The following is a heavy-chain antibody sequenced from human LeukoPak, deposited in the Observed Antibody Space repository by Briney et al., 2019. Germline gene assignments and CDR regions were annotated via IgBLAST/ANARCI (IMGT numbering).Heavy chain of an antibody. D-gene: IGHD6-19*01. Sequence: PGGSLRLSCAASGFTFSSYSMYWVRQAPGKGLEWVSSISSSSSYIYYADSVKGRFTISRDNAKNSLYLQMNSLRAEDTAVYYCARADSSGWYGGYFDYWGQGTLVTVSS. CDR2: ISSSSSYI. CDR1: GFTFSSYS. V-gene: IGHV3-21*01. J-gene: IGHJ4*02. CDR3: ARADSSGWYGGYFDY.